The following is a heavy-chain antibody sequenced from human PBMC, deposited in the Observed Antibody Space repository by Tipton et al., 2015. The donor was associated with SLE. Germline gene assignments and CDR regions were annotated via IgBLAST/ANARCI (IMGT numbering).Heavy chain of an antibody. CDR3: VRGFDTSGTFFTFDI. V-gene: IGHV4-61*02. Sequence: LRLSCTVSGGYISSGTYYWSWIRQPAGQGLEWLGRIFASGSTNYNPSLVSRDTISLDTSKNQFSLKLTSVTAADTAVYYCVRGFDTSGTFFTFDIWGQGTMVIVSS. J-gene: IGHJ3*02. CDR1: GGYISSGTYY. D-gene: IGHD1-7*01. CDR2: IFASGST.